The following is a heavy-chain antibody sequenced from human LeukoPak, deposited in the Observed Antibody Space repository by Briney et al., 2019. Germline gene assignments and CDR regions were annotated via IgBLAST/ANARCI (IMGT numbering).Heavy chain of an antibody. CDR3: AELGITMIGGV. CDR2: ISYDGTNK. J-gene: IGHJ6*04. V-gene: IGHV3-30*18. CDR1: RFTFSRYG. D-gene: IGHD3-10*02. Sequence: GGSLRLSCTASRFTFSRYGMHWVRQAPGKGLEWVAVISYDGTNKYYSDSVKGRFTISRDNSKNTLYLQMNSLRAEDTAVYYCAELGITMIGGVWGKGTTVTISS.